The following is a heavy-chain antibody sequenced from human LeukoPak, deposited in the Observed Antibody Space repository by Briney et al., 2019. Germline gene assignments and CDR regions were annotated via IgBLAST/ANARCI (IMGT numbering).Heavy chain of an antibody. CDR2: IIPIFGTA. J-gene: IGHJ4*02. V-gene: IGHV1-69*13. Sequence: SVKXSCKASGGTFSSYAISWVRQAPGQGLEWMGGIIPIFGTANYAQKFQGRVTITADESTSTAYMEVSSLRSEETAVYYCASXPPYSGYDFXDYWGQGTXVTVSS. D-gene: IGHD5-12*01. CDR1: GGTFSSYA. CDR3: ASXPPYSGYDFXDY.